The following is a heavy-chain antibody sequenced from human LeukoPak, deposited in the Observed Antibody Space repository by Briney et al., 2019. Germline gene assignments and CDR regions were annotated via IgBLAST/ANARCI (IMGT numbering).Heavy chain of an antibody. Sequence: LGESLKISCKGSGYTFTSYRIGWVRQRPGYGLEWMGFIYPLDSDTTYSPSFQGQVTFSVARSISTAFLQWNTLRASDTPMYYCGRWVPPGLSSSRNYWAKGPLVTVSS. V-gene: IGHV5-51*01. D-gene: IGHD2/OR15-2a*01. CDR3: GRWVPPGLSSSRNY. CDR1: GYTFTSYR. J-gene: IGHJ4*02. CDR2: IYPLDSDT.